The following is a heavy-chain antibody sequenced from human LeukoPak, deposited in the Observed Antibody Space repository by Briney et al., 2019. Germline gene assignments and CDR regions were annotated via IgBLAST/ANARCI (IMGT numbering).Heavy chain of an antibody. D-gene: IGHD5-18*01. Sequence: GGSLRLSCGASGFTFSSYWMSWVRQAPGKGLEWVANIKQDGREKYYVDSVKGRFTISRDNAKNSLYLQMNSLRAEDTAVYYCARFRTAMQLWKGYYFDYWGQGTLVTVSS. CDR3: ARFRTAMQLWKGYYFDY. V-gene: IGHV3-7*01. CDR2: IKQDGREK. CDR1: GFTFSSYW. J-gene: IGHJ4*02.